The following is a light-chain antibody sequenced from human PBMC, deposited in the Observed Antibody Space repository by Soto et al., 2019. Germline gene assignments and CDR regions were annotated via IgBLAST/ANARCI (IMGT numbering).Light chain of an antibody. CDR3: QQYGSSLFT. J-gene: IGKJ3*01. Sequence: EILLTQSPGTLSLSPGERATLSCRASQSVSSSYLAWYQQKPGQAPRLLIYGASSRATGIPDRFSGSGSGTDFTLTISRLEPEDFAVYYCQQYGSSLFTLGPGTKVDIK. CDR1: QSVSSSY. V-gene: IGKV3-20*01. CDR2: GAS.